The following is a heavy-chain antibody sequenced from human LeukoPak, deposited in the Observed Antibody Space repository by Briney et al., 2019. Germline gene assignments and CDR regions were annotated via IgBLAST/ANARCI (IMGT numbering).Heavy chain of an antibody. D-gene: IGHD3-10*01. J-gene: IGHJ4*02. CDR1: GYTFNSYG. CDR2: ISAYNGST. Sequence: ASVKVSCKASGYTFNSYGISWARQAPGQGLEWMGWISAYNGSTEYAQSLRGRVTMTTDTSTTTGYMELRSLRSDDTAVYYCARDSVDGSGTYYNDSPDYWGQGTLVTISS. CDR3: ARDSVDGSGTYYNDSPDY. V-gene: IGHV1-18*01.